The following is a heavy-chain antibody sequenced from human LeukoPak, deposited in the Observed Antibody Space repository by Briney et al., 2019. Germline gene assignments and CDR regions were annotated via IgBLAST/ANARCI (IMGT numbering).Heavy chain of an antibody. CDR1: GGCLSSNSAA. CDR3: ARRQSGYLDY. D-gene: IGHD3-3*01. Sequence: PSQTLSLTCAVSGGCLSSNSAAWTWLRQSPSRGLEWLGSTYYRSKWYNAYAVAVKSLITINADKSKNQFSMQLNSVPPEHAPVLFCARRQSGYLDYWLQGTLVTVSS. J-gene: IGHJ4*02. CDR2: TYYRSKWYN. V-gene: IGHV6-1*01.